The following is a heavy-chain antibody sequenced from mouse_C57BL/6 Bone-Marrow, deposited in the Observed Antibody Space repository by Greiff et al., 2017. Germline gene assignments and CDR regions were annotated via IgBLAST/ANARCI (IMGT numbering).Heavy chain of an antibody. CDR2: IDPSDSYT. Sequence: QVQLQQPGAELVMPGASVTLSCKASGYPFTSYWMHWVKQRPGQGLEWIGEIDPSDSYTNYNQKFKGKSTLTVDKSSSTAYMQLSGLTSEDSAVYDCARDSNYVWFAYWGQGTLVTDSA. J-gene: IGHJ3*01. CDR1: GYPFTSYW. D-gene: IGHD2-5*01. CDR3: ARDSNYVWFAY. V-gene: IGHV1-69*01.